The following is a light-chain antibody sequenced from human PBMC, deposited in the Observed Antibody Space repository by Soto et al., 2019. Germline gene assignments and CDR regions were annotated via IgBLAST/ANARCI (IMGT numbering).Light chain of an antibody. CDR1: SSDVGGYNY. V-gene: IGLV2-8*01. Sequence: QSLLTQPPSASGSPGQSVTVSSTGTSSDVGGYNYVSWYQQHPVKAPKVIIYEVSKRPSGVPDRFSGSKSGSTASLTVSGLEAEDEADYYCSSYAVTNIFVFGSGTKVTVL. J-gene: IGLJ1*01. CDR3: SSYAVTNIFV. CDR2: EVS.